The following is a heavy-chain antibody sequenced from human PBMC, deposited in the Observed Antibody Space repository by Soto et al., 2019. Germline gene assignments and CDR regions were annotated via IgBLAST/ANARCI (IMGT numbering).Heavy chain of an antibody. Sequence: EVQLVESGGGLVQPGGSLRLSCAASGFTVSSKYMSWVRQAPGKGLEWVSLIQSGGPTYYADSVKGRLTISRDTSENTVNLQMDSMRAEDTAVYYCARDDVLCDGGRCYGVPLDVWGKWTTVTVSS. CDR3: ARDDVLCDGGRCYGVPLDV. CDR1: GFTVSSKY. D-gene: IGHD2-15*01. CDR2: IQSGGPT. V-gene: IGHV3-66*01. J-gene: IGHJ6*04.